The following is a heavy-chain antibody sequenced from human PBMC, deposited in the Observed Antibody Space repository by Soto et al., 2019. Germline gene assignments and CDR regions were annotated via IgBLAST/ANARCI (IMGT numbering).Heavy chain of an antibody. D-gene: IGHD5-12*01. Sequence: GGSLRLSCAVSGFTFSTYGMHWVRQAPGKGLEWVAVISYDGNYIYYADSVKGRFTISRDNSKYTLYLQMNSLRGEDTAVYYCARGSKAGDGYNSVDYYYYGMDVWGQGTTVTVS. V-gene: IGHV3-30*03. CDR1: GFTFSTYG. CDR2: ISYDGNYI. CDR3: ARGSKAGDGYNSVDYYYYGMDV. J-gene: IGHJ6*02.